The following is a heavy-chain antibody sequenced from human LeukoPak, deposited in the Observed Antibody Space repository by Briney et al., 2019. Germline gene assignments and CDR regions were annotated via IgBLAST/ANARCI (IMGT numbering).Heavy chain of an antibody. Sequence: ASVKVSCKASGYTFTSYDINWVRQATGQGLEWMGWISAYNGNTNYAQKLQGRVTMTTDTSTSTAYMELRSLRSDDTAVYYCARDGRGYSSSWYGDYWGQGTLVTVSS. D-gene: IGHD6-13*01. J-gene: IGHJ4*02. V-gene: IGHV1-18*01. CDR3: ARDGRGYSSSWYGDY. CDR2: ISAYNGNT. CDR1: GYTFTSYD.